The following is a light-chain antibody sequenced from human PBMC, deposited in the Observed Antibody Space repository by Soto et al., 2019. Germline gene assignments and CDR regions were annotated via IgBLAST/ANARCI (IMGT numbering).Light chain of an antibody. CDR3: QQYGRSLT. CDR2: GAS. V-gene: IGKV3-20*01. Sequence: EIVLTQSPGTLSLSPGERATLSCRASQSVSSPYLAWYQQKPGQAPRLLIYGASIRATGIPDKFSGSGSGTDFTLTMSRLEPEDFAVYYCQQYGRSLTFGGGTKVEIK. CDR1: QSVSSPY. J-gene: IGKJ4*01.